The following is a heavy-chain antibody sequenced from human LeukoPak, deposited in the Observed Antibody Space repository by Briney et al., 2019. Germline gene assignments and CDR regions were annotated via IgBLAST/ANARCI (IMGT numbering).Heavy chain of an antibody. D-gene: IGHD3-10*01. Sequence: GGSLRLSCAASGFTFSDYYMTWVRQAPGKGLEWVSYIDNSGRTIFYADSVKGRFTISRDNAKNSLYLQMNSLRVDDTALYYCARGPDPVVRGPRRSFDLWGQGTRVTVSS. CDR2: IDNSGRTI. V-gene: IGHV3-11*04. CDR3: ARGPDPVVRGPRRSFDL. CDR1: GFTFSDYY. J-gene: IGHJ3*01.